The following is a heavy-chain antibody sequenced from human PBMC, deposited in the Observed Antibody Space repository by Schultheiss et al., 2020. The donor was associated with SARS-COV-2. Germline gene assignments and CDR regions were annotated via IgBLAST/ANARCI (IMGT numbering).Heavy chain of an antibody. CDR2: IYHSGST. Sequence: SETLSLTCAVSGGSISSSNWWSWVRQPPGKGLEWIGEIYHSGSTNYNPSLKSRVTISVDTSKNQFSLKLSSVTATDTAMYFCASTSDIVVAVATTWGQGTLVTVSS. CDR1: GGSISSSNW. J-gene: IGHJ1*01. D-gene: IGHD2-15*01. CDR3: ASTSDIVVAVATT. V-gene: IGHV4-4*02.